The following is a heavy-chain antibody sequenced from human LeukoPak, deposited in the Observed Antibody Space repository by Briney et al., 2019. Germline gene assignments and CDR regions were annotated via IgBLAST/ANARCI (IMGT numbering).Heavy chain of an antibody. CDR2: IYTSGST. J-gene: IGHJ4*02. V-gene: IGHV4-61*02. CDR3: ARAVYGDGDFDY. D-gene: IGHD4-17*01. Sequence: SQTLSLTCTVSGGSISSGSYYWSWIRQPAGKGLEWIGCIYTSGSTNYNPSLKSRVTISVDTSKNQFSLKLSSVTAADTAVYYCARAVYGDGDFDYWGQATLVTVSS. CDR1: GGSISSGSYY.